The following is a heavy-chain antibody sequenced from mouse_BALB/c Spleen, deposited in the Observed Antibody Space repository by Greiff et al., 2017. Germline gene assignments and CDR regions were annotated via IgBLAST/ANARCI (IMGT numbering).Heavy chain of an antibody. CDR3: ARSRDYYGSSYFDY. CDR2: IYPGSGST. Sequence: VQLQQSGPELVKPGASVKMSCKASGYTFTDYVISWVKQRTGQGLEWIGEIYPGSGSTYYNEKFKGKATLTADKSSNTVYMQLSSLTSEDSAVYFCARSRDYYGSSYFDYWGQGTTLTVSS. V-gene: IGHV1-77*01. CDR1: GYTFTDYV. D-gene: IGHD1-1*01. J-gene: IGHJ2*01.